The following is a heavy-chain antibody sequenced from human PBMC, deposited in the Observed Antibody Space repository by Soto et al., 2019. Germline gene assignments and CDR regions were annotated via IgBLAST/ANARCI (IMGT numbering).Heavy chain of an antibody. CDR1: GYTFTAYG. Sequence: QVQLVQSGAEVKKPGASVKVSCKASGYTFTAYGFTWVRQAPGQGLEWMGWISGYNDNTKYAQKFQGRVTLSTDTSTNTAYMELRSRRSDDTAVYYCARDGFASGPCTPYLDYWGQGTLVTVSS. CDR2: ISGYNDNT. CDR3: ARDGFASGPCTPYLDY. V-gene: IGHV1-18*01. D-gene: IGHD2-15*01. J-gene: IGHJ4*02.